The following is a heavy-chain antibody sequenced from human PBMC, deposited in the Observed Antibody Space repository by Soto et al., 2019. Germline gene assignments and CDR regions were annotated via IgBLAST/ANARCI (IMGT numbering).Heavy chain of an antibody. Sequence: GGSLRLSCAASGFTFSSYSLNWVRQAPGKGLEWVSSISGSGRDIKYGDSVKGRFIISRDNAMDSLHLQMYSLRADDTAIYFCATSLAVQLGYYGMDVWGPGTTVTVYS. CDR3: ATSLAVQLGYYGMDV. V-gene: IGHV3-21*01. CDR2: ISGSGRDI. CDR1: GFTFSSYS. D-gene: IGHD6-6*01. J-gene: IGHJ6*02.